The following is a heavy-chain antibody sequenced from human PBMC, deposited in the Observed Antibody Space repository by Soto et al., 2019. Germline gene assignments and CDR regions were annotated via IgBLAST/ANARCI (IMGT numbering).Heavy chain of an antibody. Sequence: QVQLVQSGAEVKKPGASVTVSCKASGYTFTNYFIHWVRQAPGQGLEWMGTINPTGGDTRYAQKFQGGVIMTRDTSTSTVYLELSSLRSEDTAIYFCARDRYCSGGSCQGNLDYRGQGTLVTVSS. CDR2: INPTGGDT. J-gene: IGHJ4*02. D-gene: IGHD2-15*01. CDR3: ARDRYCSGGSCQGNLDY. CDR1: GYTFTNYF. V-gene: IGHV1-46*03.